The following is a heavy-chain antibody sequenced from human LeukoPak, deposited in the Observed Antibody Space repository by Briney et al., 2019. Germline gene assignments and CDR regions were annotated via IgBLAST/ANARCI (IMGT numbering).Heavy chain of an antibody. CDR3: ASGRDSGWDIPMNN. V-gene: IGHV4-59*01. J-gene: IGHJ4*02. CDR1: GGSISSYY. Sequence: PSETLSLTCTVSGGSISSYYWSWIRQPPGKGLEWIGYIYYSGSTNYNPSLKSRVTISVDTSKNQFSLKLSSVTAADTAVYYCASGRDSGWDIPMNNWGQGTLVTVSS. D-gene: IGHD5-18*01. CDR2: IYYSGST.